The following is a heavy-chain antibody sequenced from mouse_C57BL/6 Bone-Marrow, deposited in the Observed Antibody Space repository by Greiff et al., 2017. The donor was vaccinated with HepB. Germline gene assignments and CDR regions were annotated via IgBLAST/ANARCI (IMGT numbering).Heavy chain of an antibody. Sequence: DVQLQESGPGLVKPSQSLSLTCSVTGYSITSGYYWNWIRQFPGNKLEWMGYISYDGSNNYNPSLKNRISITRDTSKNQFFLKLNSVTTEDTATYYCAGYGSSPYAMDYWGQGTSVTVSS. CDR1: GYSITSGYY. CDR3: AGYGSSPYAMDY. D-gene: IGHD1-1*01. V-gene: IGHV3-6*01. CDR2: ISYDGSN. J-gene: IGHJ4*01.